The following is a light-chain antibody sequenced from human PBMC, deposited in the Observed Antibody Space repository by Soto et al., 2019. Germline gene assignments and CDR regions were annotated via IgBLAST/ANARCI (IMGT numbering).Light chain of an antibody. Sequence: QPVLTQPPSASPSLGASVKLTCTLSSGHNSYAIAWHQQQPGKGPRYLMTLNSDGSHSEWDGIPDRFSGSSSGAERYLPISSLQSEDEADYYCQTWSTDIRVFGGGTQLTVL. CDR2: LNSDGSH. CDR1: SGHNSYA. J-gene: IGLJ3*02. V-gene: IGLV4-69*01. CDR3: QTWSTDIRV.